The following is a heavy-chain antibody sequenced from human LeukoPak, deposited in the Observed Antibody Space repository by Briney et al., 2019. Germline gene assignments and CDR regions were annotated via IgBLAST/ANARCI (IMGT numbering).Heavy chain of an antibody. Sequence: ASVKVSCNASGYTFNSYDINWVRQATGQGLEWMGWINPNSGNTGYAQKFQDRVTITADESTSTASMELSSLTPEDTAVYYCARGVYDANSVYYHIDCWGQGTLVTVSS. CDR3: ARGVYDANSVYYHIDC. CDR1: GYTFNSYD. J-gene: IGHJ4*02. V-gene: IGHV1-8*01. CDR2: INPNSGNT. D-gene: IGHD3-22*01.